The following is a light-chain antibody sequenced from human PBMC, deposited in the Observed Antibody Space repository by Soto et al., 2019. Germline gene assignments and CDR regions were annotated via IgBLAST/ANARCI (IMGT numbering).Light chain of an antibody. Sequence: QCVLTQAPSVSGAPGQRVTLSCTGSRSNIGEGYHVHWYQHLPGSAPKLLIYGHNHRPSGVPDRFSGSRSDTSAALAITGLQAEDEADYYCQSYDSTLSGWVFGGGTKVTVL. V-gene: IGLV1-40*01. J-gene: IGLJ3*02. CDR3: QSYDSTLSGWV. CDR1: RSNIGEGYH. CDR2: GHN.